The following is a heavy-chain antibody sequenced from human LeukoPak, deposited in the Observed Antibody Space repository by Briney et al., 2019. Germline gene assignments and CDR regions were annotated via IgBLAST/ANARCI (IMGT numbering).Heavy chain of an antibody. CDR1: DVSINSYY. V-gene: IGHV4-59*01. CDR2: IYYNGNT. D-gene: IGHD1-26*01. Sequence: PSETLSLTCSGSDVSINSYYWNWIRRLPWKGLEWIGYIYYNGNTNYSPSLKSRVTMSVDTSKNLFSLKASSVTAADTAVYYCARGRSNYYGMDVWGQGTTVTVSS. CDR3: ARGRSNYYGMDV. J-gene: IGHJ6*02.